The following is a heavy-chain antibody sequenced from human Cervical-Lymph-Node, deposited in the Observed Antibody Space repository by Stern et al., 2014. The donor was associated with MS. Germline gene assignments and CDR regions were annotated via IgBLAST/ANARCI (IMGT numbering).Heavy chain of an antibody. D-gene: IGHD1-14*01. V-gene: IGHV4-30-4*01. CDR3: ARVIRTRTTAFDY. CDR1: GDFITSGDYY. J-gene: IGHJ4*02. Sequence: QMQLVQSGPGLVKPSQTLSLTCTVSGDFITSGDYYLSWIRQPPGKGLQFLGYIYYSRRTYYIPSLKSRLTMSIDMSKSQFSLQLSSVTAADTAMYYCARVIRTRTTAFDYWGPGTLVAVSS. CDR2: IYYSRRT.